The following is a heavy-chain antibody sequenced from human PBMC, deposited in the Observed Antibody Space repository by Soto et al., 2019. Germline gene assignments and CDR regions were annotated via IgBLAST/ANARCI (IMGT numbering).Heavy chain of an antibody. V-gene: IGHV3-7*03. D-gene: IGHD4-4*01. CDR1: GFTFSSYW. J-gene: IGHJ6*02. CDR3: ARDPRDSLHTLVNYYYYGMDV. CDR2: IKQDGSEK. Sequence: GGSLTLSCAASGFTFSSYWMSWVRQAPGQGLERVANIKQDGSEKYYVDSVKGRFTIARDNAKNSLYLQMNSLRAEDTAVYYCARDPRDSLHTLVNYYYYGMDVWGQGTTVTVSS.